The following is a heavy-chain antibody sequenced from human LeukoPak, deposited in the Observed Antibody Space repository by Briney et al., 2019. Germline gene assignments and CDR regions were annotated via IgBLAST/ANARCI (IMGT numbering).Heavy chain of an antibody. V-gene: IGHV3-33*01. J-gene: IGHJ6*02. CDR1: GFTFSSYG. Sequence: PGRSLRLSCAASGFTFSSYGMHWVRQAPGEGLEWVAVIWYDGSNKYYADSVKGRFTISRDNSKNTLYLQMNSLKAEDTAVYYCARDDFWSGYSQHGMDVWGQGTTVTVSS. D-gene: IGHD3-3*01. CDR2: IWYDGSNK. CDR3: ARDDFWSGYSQHGMDV.